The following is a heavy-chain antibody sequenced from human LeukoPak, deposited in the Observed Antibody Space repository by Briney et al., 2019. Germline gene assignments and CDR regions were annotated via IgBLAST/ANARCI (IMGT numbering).Heavy chain of an antibody. CDR3: ARLRRSWRYYYYYYIDV. V-gene: IGHV4-34*01. Sequence: SETLSLTCAVYGGSFSGYYWSWIRQPPGKGLEWIGEINHSGSTNYNPSLKSRVTISVDTSKNQFSLKLSSVTAADTAVYYCARLRRSWRYYYYYYIDVWGKGTTVTISS. D-gene: IGHD6-13*01. CDR1: GGSFSGYY. J-gene: IGHJ6*03. CDR2: INHSGST.